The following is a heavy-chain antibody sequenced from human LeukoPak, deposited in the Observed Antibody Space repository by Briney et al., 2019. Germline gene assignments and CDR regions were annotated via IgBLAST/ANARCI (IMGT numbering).Heavy chain of an antibody. D-gene: IGHD2-21*01. CDR1: GFTFSSYT. J-gene: IGHJ4*02. V-gene: IGHV3-21*06. Sequence: PGGSLRLSCEASGFTFSSYTMNWVRRAPGKGLEWVSSISSSSSYIYYADSMKGRFTISRDNAKNSLYLQVNSPRAEDTAVYYCAKAPVTTCSGAYCYPFDYWGQGTLVTVSS. CDR2: ISSSSSYI. CDR3: AKAPVTTCSGAYCYPFDY.